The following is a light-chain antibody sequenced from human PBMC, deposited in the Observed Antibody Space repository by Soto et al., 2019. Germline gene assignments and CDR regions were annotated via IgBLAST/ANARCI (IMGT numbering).Light chain of an antibody. J-gene: IGKJ5*01. CDR3: QQSYKMPS. Sequence: EIQLTQSPSSLAASVGDRLTLTCRASRNVSIYLNWYQHKPGKGPTLLIHATSNLQIGVPSRFSGSGSGTEFTLTISSLAPEDFGTYYCQQSYKMPSFGQGTRLVIK. V-gene: IGKV1-39*01. CDR1: RNVSIY. CDR2: ATS.